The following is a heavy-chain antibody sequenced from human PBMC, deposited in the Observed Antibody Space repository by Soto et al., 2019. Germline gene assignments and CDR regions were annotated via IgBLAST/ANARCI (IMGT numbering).Heavy chain of an antibody. Sequence: GGSLRLSCAASGFTFSSYGMHWVRQAPGKGLEWVAVIWYDGSNKYYADSVKGRFTISRDNSKNTLYLQMNSLRAEDTAVYYCAREGNYDFGPSMDMDVWGKGTTVTVSS. D-gene: IGHD3-3*01. CDR1: GFTFSSYG. V-gene: IGHV3-33*01. J-gene: IGHJ6*03. CDR2: IWYDGSNK. CDR3: AREGNYDFGPSMDMDV.